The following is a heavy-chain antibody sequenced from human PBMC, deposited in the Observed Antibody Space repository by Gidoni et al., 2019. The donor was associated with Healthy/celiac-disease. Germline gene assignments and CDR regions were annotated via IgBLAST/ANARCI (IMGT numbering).Heavy chain of an antibody. Sequence: EVQLVESGGGLVQPGRSLRLSCAASGFTFDDYAMHWVRQAPGKGLEWVSGISWNSGSIGYADSVKGRFTISRDNAKNSLYLQMNSLRAEDTALYYCARHGVRRSDYYGMDVWGQGTTVTVSS. D-gene: IGHD3-10*02. J-gene: IGHJ6*02. CDR3: ARHGVRRSDYYGMDV. V-gene: IGHV3-9*01. CDR1: GFTFDDYA. CDR2: ISWNSGSI.